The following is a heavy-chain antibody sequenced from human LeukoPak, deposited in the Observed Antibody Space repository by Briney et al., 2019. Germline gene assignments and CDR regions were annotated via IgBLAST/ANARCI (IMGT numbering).Heavy chain of an antibody. CDR2: IYHSGST. CDR1: GYSISSGYY. J-gene: IGHJ5*02. V-gene: IGHV4-38-2*02. D-gene: IGHD3-10*01. Sequence: PSETLSLTCTVSGYSISSGYYWGWIRQPPGKGLEWIGSIYHSGSTYYNPSFKSRVTISVDTSKNQFSLKLSSVTAADTALYYCARESNYHGSGTGWFDPWGQGTLVTVSS. CDR3: ARESNYHGSGTGWFDP.